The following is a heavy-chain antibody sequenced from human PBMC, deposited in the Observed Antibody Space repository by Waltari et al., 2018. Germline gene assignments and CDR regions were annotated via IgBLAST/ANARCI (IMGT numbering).Heavy chain of an antibody. V-gene: IGHV4-61*02. D-gene: IGHD2-8*01. CDR1: GGSISSGSYY. CDR3: ARAGGGYCTNGVCYVDY. J-gene: IGHJ4*02. CDR2: IYISGGT. Sequence: QVQLQESGPGLVKPSQTLSLTCTVSGGSISSGSYYWSWIRQPAGKGLEWIGRIYISGGTNYNPSLKSRVTISVDTSKNQFSLKLSSVTAADTAVYYCARAGGGYCTNGVCYVDYWGQGTLVTVSS.